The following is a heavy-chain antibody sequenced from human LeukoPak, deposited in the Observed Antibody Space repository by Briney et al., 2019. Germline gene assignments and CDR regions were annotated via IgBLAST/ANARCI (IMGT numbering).Heavy chain of an antibody. V-gene: IGHV3-11*01. Sequence: GGSLRLSCAASGFTLSDYYMTWIRQAPGKGLEWVSFISRSGISIYYADSVKGRFTISKDNAKNSLYLQMNSLGAEGTAVYYCARIGVEMSTVLLDYWGQGILVTVSS. CDR2: ISRSGISI. CDR1: GFTLSDYY. D-gene: IGHD5-24*01. J-gene: IGHJ4*02. CDR3: ARIGVEMSTVLLDY.